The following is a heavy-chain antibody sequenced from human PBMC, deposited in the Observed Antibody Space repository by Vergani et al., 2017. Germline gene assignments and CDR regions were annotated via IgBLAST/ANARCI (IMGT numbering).Heavy chain of an antibody. CDR2: IYHSGST. V-gene: IGHV4-38-2*01. CDR3: ARRRGMVAAADIGFDY. J-gene: IGHJ4*02. D-gene: IGHD6-13*01. Sequence: QVQLQASGPGLVKPSETLSLTCAVSGYSISSGYYWGWIRQPPATGLEWIGSIYHSGSTYYKPTLQSRVTISVYTSKNQFSLKLSSVTAADTAVYYCARRRGMVAAADIGFDYWGQGTLVTVSS. CDR1: GYSISSGYY.